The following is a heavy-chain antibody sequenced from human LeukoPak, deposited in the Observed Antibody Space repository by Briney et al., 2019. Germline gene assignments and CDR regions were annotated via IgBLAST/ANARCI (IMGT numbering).Heavy chain of an antibody. Sequence: PGGSLRLSCAASGFTFSSYGMHWVRQAPGKGLEWVAVIWYDGSNKYYADSVKGRFTISRDNSKNTLYLQMNSLRAEDTAVYYCARGQEPIIAAAGKDYWGQGTLVIVSS. J-gene: IGHJ4*02. CDR2: IWYDGSNK. CDR1: GFTFSSYG. D-gene: IGHD6-13*01. CDR3: ARGQEPIIAAAGKDY. V-gene: IGHV3-33*01.